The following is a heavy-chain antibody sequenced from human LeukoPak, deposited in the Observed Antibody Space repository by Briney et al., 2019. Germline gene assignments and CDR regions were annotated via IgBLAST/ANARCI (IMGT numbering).Heavy chain of an antibody. V-gene: IGHV3-23*01. Sequence: GGSLKLSCTASGFTFSSYAMSWVRQAPGQGLEWVSAIIGSGGSTYYADSVKGRFTISGDNSKNTLYLQMSSLRAEDTAVYYCAKSGGSHDCDYWGQGTLVTVFS. D-gene: IGHD1-26*01. J-gene: IGHJ4*02. CDR2: IIGSGGST. CDR3: AKSGGSHDCDY. CDR1: GFTFSSYA.